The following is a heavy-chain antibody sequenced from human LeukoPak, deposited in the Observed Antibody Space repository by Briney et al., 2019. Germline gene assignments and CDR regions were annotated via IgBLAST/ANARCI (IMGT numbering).Heavy chain of an antibody. J-gene: IGHJ4*02. CDR2: ISSSSSYI. CDR1: GFTFSSYS. V-gene: IGHV3-21*01. Sequence: KPGGSLRLSCAASGFTFSSYSMNWVRQAPGKGLEWVSSISSSSSYIYYADSVKGRFTISRDNAKNSLYLQMNSLRAEDTAVYYCASYHGSGSNYDYWGQGTLVTVFS. CDR3: ASYHGSGSNYDY. D-gene: IGHD3-10*01.